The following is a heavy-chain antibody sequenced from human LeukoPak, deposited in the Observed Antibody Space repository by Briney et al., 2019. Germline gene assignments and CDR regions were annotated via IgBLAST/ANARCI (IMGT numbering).Heavy chain of an antibody. CDR2: ISWNSGSI. J-gene: IGHJ6*03. CDR1: GFTFDDYA. D-gene: IGHD2-2*01. V-gene: IGHV3-9*01. CDR3: ASLGQVPDVSYYCYMDV. Sequence: GGSLRLSCAASGFTFDDYAMHWVRQAPGKGLEWVSGISWNSGSIGYADSVKGRFTISRDNAKNSLYLQMNSLRAEDTALYYCASLGQVPDVSYYCYMDVWGKGTTVTVSS.